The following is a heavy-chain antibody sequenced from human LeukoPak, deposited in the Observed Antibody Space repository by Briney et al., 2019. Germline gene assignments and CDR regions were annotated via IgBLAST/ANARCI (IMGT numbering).Heavy chain of an antibody. CDR1: GFTVSSNY. Sequence: LSGGSLRLSCAASGFTVSSNYMSCVRQAPGKGLEWVSVIYSGARTYYADSVKGRFTISRDNSKNTLYLQMNSLRAEDTAVYYCAKVTVTTNEAFDIWGQGTMVTVSS. V-gene: IGHV3-53*01. D-gene: IGHD4-17*01. J-gene: IGHJ3*02. CDR3: AKVTVTTNEAFDI. CDR2: IYSGART.